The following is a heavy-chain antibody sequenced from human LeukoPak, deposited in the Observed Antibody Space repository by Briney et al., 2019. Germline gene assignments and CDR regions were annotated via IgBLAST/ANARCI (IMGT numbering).Heavy chain of an antibody. J-gene: IGHJ4*02. Sequence: SETLSLTCTVSGGSISGSSYYWGWIRQPPGKGLEWIGSIYYSGSTYYNPSLKSRVTISVDTSKNQFSLKLSSVTAADTAVYYCARYDFWSGSDDYWGQGTLVTVSS. V-gene: IGHV4-39*01. CDR1: GGSISGSSYY. D-gene: IGHD3-3*01. CDR3: ARYDFWSGSDDY. CDR2: IYYSGST.